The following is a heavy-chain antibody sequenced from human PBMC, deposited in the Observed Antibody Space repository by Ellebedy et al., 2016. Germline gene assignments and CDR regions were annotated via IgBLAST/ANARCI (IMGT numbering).Heavy chain of an antibody. J-gene: IGHJ3*02. V-gene: IGHV3-7*03. CDR2: IHPDGSQK. D-gene: IGHD3-3*01. Sequence: GESLKISXAASEIAFSGHWMNWVRQAPGKGLEWVANIHPDGSQKNYVDSVKGRFTISRDNAKNSLYLQMNSLRGEDTALYYCAKGFDFWSTQAFDIWGQGTMVTVSS. CDR1: EIAFSGHW. CDR3: AKGFDFWSTQAFDI.